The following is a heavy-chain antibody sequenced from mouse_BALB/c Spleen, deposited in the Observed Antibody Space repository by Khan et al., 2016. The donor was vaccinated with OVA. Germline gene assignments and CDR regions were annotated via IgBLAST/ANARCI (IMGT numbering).Heavy chain of an antibody. CDR1: GYTFTNYG. V-gene: IGHV9-3-1*01. CDR2: INTYTGQP. CDR3: ARSNSYWYFDV. Sequence: QFQLVQSGPELKKPGETVKISCKASGYTFTNYGMNWVKQAPGKGLKWMGWINTYTGQPTYADDFKGRFAFSLDTSASTAYLQINNLKNEDTATYCCARSNSYWYFDVWGAGTTVTVSS. D-gene: IGHD4-1*02. J-gene: IGHJ1*01.